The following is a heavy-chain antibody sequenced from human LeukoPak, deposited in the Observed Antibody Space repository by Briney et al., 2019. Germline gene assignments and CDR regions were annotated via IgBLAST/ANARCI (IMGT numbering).Heavy chain of an antibody. J-gene: IGHJ4*02. CDR1: GFTFNNYG. CDR3: AKGGTGTTVRYFDY. V-gene: IGHV3-23*01. D-gene: IGHD1-7*01. Sequence: GGSLRLSCAASGFTFNNYGMNWVRQAPGKGLEWVSVVSTSGDNGYYADSVQGRFTISRDNSKNSLYLQRNSLRAEDTAVYYCAKGGTGTTVRYFDYWGQGTLVTVSS. CDR2: VSTSGDNG.